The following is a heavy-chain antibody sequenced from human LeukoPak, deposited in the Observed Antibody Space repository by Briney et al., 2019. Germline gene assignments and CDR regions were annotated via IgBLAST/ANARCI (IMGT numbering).Heavy chain of an antibody. CDR1: GGSISSYY. Sequence: PSETLSLTCTASGGSISSYYWSWIRQPPGKGLEWIGYIYTSGSTNYNPSLKSRVTISVDTSKNQFPLKLSSVTAADTAVYYCARPNYYGSGSYYNGDNWFDPWGQGTLVTVSS. D-gene: IGHD3-10*01. V-gene: IGHV4-4*09. J-gene: IGHJ5*02. CDR2: IYTSGST. CDR3: ARPNYYGSGSYYNGDNWFDP.